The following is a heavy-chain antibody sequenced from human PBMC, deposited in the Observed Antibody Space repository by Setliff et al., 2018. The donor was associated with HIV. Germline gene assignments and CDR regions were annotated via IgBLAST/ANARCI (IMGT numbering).Heavy chain of an antibody. Sequence: PSETLSLTCAVYGGPLSGHYWSWIRQPPGQGLEWIGETSHSGKTNYNPSLKSRVTISVDTSKNQFSLKLTSVTAADTAVYWCAREDSSYHYFDFWGQGTLVTVSS. CDR1: GGPLSGHY. J-gene: IGHJ4*02. V-gene: IGHV4-34*01. CDR3: AREDSSYHYFDF. CDR2: TSHSGKT. D-gene: IGHD3-22*01.